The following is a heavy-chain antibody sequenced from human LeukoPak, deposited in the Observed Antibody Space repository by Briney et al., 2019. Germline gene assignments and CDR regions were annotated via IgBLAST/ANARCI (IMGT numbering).Heavy chain of an antibody. CDR1: GGSIGGYF. Sequence: PSETLSLTCSVSGGSIGGYFWSWIRQPAGKGLEWIGRIYPSGSTNYNPSLRSRVTMSVDTSKNQFSLTLSSVTAADTGVYYCANYKRGAVFGVVKFGDYYYYMDVWGKGTTVTVSS. CDR3: ANYKRGAVFGVVKFGDYYYYMDV. V-gene: IGHV4-4*07. J-gene: IGHJ6*03. CDR2: IYPSGST. D-gene: IGHD3-3*01.